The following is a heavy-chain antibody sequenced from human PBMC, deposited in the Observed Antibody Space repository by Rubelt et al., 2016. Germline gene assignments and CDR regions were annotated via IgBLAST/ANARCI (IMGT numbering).Heavy chain of an antibody. CDR3: AKALFGVVPHFYFDY. Sequence: GFTFSSYSMNWVRQAPGKGLEWVSSISSSSAYIYYADSLKGRFTISRDNSKNTLYLQMNSLRAEDTALYYCAKALFGVVPHFYFDYWGQGTVVTGSS. CDR1: GFTFSSYS. CDR2: ISSSSAYI. D-gene: IGHD3-3*01. J-gene: IGHJ4*02. V-gene: IGHV3-21*04.